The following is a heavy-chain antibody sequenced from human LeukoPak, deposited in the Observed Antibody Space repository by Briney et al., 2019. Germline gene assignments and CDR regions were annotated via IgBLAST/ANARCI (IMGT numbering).Heavy chain of an antibody. Sequence: GGSLRLSCAASGFTFRDYYMSWIRQAPGKGLEWVSYISSSGSTIYYADSVKGRFTISRDNAKNSLCLQMNSLRAEDTAVYYCARDSPPPGYDYWGQGTLVTVSS. CDR3: ARDSPPPGYDY. V-gene: IGHV3-11*01. J-gene: IGHJ4*02. D-gene: IGHD6-13*01. CDR1: GFTFRDYY. CDR2: ISSSGSTI.